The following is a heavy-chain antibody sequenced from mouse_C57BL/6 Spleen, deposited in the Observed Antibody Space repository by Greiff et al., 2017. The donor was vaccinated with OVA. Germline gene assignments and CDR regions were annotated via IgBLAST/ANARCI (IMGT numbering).Heavy chain of an antibody. Sequence: DVHLVESGGGLVQPKGSLKLSCAASGFTFNTYAMHWVRQAPGKGLEWVARIRSKSSNYATYYADSVKDRFTISRDDSQSMLYLQMNNLKTEDTAMYYCVRGGVSYYYGSSPYYAMDYWSQGTSVTVSS. CDR2: IRSKSSNYAT. CDR1: GFTFNTYA. V-gene: IGHV10-3*01. J-gene: IGHJ4*01. D-gene: IGHD1-1*01. CDR3: VRGGVSYYYGSSPYYAMDY.